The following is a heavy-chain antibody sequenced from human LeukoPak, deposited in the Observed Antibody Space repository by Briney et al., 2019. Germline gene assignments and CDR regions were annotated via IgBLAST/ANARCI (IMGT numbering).Heavy chain of an antibody. D-gene: IGHD2-15*01. J-gene: IGHJ3*02. Sequence: PGGSLRLSCEASGFSFGSYAMSWVRQAPGKGLEWVSSISGSSDNIYYADSVKGRFTISRDYSTNTLYLEMNSLRAEDTAVYYCARDQRDCSGGSCYSDDAFDIWGQGTMVTVSS. CDR2: ISGSSDNI. V-gene: IGHV3-23*01. CDR3: ARDQRDCSGGSCYSDDAFDI. CDR1: GFSFGSYA.